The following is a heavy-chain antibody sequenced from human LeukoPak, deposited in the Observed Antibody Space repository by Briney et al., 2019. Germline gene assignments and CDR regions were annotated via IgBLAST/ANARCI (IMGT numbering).Heavy chain of an antibody. Sequence: PGGSLRLSCAASGFTFSSYAMNWVRQAPGKGLEWVSSISSSSTYIYYADSVKGRFTISRDNAKDSLYLQMNSLRAEDTAVYYCARELGSSYFDYWGQGTLVTVSS. CDR2: ISSSSTYI. CDR3: ARELGSSYFDY. D-gene: IGHD1-14*01. V-gene: IGHV3-21*01. J-gene: IGHJ4*02. CDR1: GFTFSSYA.